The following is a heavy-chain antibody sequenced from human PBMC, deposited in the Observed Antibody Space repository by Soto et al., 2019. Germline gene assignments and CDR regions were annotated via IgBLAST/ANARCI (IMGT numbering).Heavy chain of an antibody. D-gene: IGHD6-13*01. V-gene: IGHV1-24*01. Sequence: SVKVSCKVSGYTLTELSMHLVRQAPGKGLEGMGGFDPEDVETIYAQKFQGKVTMTEDTSTDTAHMELSSLRSEDTAVYYYATATIRIAHAPGDWLDSWGQGTLLTVSP. CDR2: FDPEDVET. CDR1: GYTLTELS. J-gene: IGHJ5*01. CDR3: ATATIRIAHAPGDWLDS.